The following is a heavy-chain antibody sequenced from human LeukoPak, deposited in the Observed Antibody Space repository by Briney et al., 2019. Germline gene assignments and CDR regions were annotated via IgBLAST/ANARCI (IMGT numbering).Heavy chain of an antibody. D-gene: IGHD3-10*01. J-gene: IGHJ5*02. CDR3: ARGYYGSGSPNWFDP. V-gene: IGHV4-34*01. CDR2: INHSGST. Sequence: SETLSLTCAVYGGSFSGYYWSWIRQPPGKGLEWIGEINHSGSTNYNPSLKSRVTISVDTSKNRFSLKLSYVTAADTAVYYCARGYYGSGSPNWFDPWGQGTLVTVSS. CDR1: GGSFSGYY.